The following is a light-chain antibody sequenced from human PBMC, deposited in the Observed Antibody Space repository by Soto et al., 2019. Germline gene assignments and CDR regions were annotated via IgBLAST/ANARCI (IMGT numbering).Light chain of an antibody. CDR1: QSVSGK. J-gene: IGKJ3*01. V-gene: IGKV3-15*01. CDR3: HQYDKWPFT. Sequence: EVVLTQSPATLSVSPGERATLSCRASQSVSGKLAWYQQKPGQAPRLLIYATSSRATGLPARFSGSGSGTEFTLTISSLQSEDFALYYCHQYDKWPFTFGPGTRVDI. CDR2: ATS.